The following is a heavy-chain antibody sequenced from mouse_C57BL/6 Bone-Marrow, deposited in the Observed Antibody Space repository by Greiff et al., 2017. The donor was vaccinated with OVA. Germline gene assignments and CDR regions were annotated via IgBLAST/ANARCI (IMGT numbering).Heavy chain of an antibody. Sequence: QVQLKQSGAELARPGASVKLSCKASGYTFTSYGISWVKQRTGQGLEWIGEIYPRSGNTYYNEKFKGKATLTADKSSSTAYMELRSLTSEDSAVYFCARENGGSVWDWGQGTLVTVSA. CDR1: GYTFTSYG. CDR3: ARENGGSVWD. V-gene: IGHV1-81*01. CDR2: IYPRSGNT. D-gene: IGHD1-1*02. J-gene: IGHJ3*01.